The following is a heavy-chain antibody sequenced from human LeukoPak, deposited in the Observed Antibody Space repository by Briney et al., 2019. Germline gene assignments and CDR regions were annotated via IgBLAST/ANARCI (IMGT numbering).Heavy chain of an antibody. V-gene: IGHV4-39*07. CDR3: ARVRCSGGSCPYYYYYYYMDV. Sequence: SSETLSLTCTVSGGSISSSSYYWAWIRQPPGKGLEWIGSIHYSGSTYYNPSLQSRVTISIDTSKNQFSLKLRFVTAADTAVYCCARVRCSGGSCPYYYYYYYMDVWGKGTTVTVSS. CDR1: GGSISSSSYY. CDR2: IHYSGST. J-gene: IGHJ6*03. D-gene: IGHD2-15*01.